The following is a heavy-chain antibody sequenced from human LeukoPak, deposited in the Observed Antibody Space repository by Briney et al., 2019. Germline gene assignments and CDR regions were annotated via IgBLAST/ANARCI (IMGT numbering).Heavy chain of an antibody. V-gene: IGHV1-69*05. CDR2: IIPIFGTA. Sequence: GSSVKVSCKASGGTFSSYAISWVRRAPGQGLEWMGGIIPIFGTANYAQKLQGRVTMTTDTSTSTAYMELRSLRSDDTAVYYCACGTYYDFWSGYYGYYFDYWGQGTLVTVSS. CDR1: GGTFSSYA. J-gene: IGHJ4*02. D-gene: IGHD3-3*01. CDR3: ACGTYYDFWSGYYGYYFDY.